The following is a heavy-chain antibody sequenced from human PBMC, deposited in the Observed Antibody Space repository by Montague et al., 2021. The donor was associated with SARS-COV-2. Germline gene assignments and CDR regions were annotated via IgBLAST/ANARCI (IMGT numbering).Heavy chain of an antibody. CDR3: ARAYSGSYYPNFDY. CDR1: GFTFSSYS. D-gene: IGHD1-26*01. V-gene: IGHV3-21*01. Sequence: SLRLSCAASGFTFSSYSMHWVRQAPGKGLEWVSSISSSSSYIYYADSVKGRFTISRDNAKNSLYLQMNSLRAEDTALYYCARAYSGSYYPNFDYWGQGTLVTVSA. CDR2: ISSSSSYI. J-gene: IGHJ4*02.